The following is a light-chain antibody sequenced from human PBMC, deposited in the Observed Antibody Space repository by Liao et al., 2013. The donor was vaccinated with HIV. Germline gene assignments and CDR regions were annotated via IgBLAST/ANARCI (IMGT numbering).Light chain of an antibody. V-gene: IGLV3-1*01. CDR2: EGN. CDR3: QAWDSSADVV. J-gene: IGLJ2*01. CDR1: KLGDKY. Sequence: SYELTQPPSVSVSPGQTASITCSGDKLGDKYACWYQQKPGQSPVLVIYEGNKRPSGIPERFSGSISGNTATLTISGTQAMDEAAYFCQAWDSSADVVFGGGTKLTVL.